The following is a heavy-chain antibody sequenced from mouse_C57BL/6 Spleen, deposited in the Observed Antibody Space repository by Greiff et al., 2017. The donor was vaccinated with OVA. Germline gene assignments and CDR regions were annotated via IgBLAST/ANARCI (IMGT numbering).Heavy chain of an antibody. Sequence: QVQLQQPGAELVMPGASVKLSCKASGYTFTSYWMHWVKQRPGQGLEWIGEIGPSDSYTNYNQKFKGKSTLTVDKSSSTAYMQLSSLTSEDSAVYYCARNYDSNPYAMDYWGQGTSVTVSS. J-gene: IGHJ4*01. V-gene: IGHV1-69*01. CDR3: ARNYDSNPYAMDY. CDR2: IGPSDSYT. D-gene: IGHD2-5*01. CDR1: GYTFTSYW.